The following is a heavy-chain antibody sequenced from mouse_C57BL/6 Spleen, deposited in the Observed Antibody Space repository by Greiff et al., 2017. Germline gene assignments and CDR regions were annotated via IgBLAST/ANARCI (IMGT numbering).Heavy chain of an antibody. J-gene: IGHJ1*03. D-gene: IGHD1-1*01. CDR2: ISSGSSTI. CDR3: AGNYYGSSYWYFDV. CDR1: GFTFSDYG. Sequence: EVMLVESGGGLVKPGGSLKLSCAASGFTFSDYGMHWVRQAPEKGLEWVAYISSGSSTIYYADTVKGRFTISRDNAKNTLFLQMTSLRSEDTAMYYCAGNYYGSSYWYFDVWGTGTTVTVSS. V-gene: IGHV5-17*01.